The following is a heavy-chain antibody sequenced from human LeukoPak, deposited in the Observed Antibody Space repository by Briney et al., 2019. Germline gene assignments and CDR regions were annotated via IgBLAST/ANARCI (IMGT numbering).Heavy chain of an antibody. CDR3: ARDLAGYPWDYCYYGMDV. CDR1: GFTFSSYG. Sequence: GRSLRLSCAASGFTFSSYGMHWVRQAPGKGLEWVAVIWYDGSNKYYADSVKGRFTISRDNSKNTLYLQMNSLRAEDTAVYYCARDLAGYPWDYCYYGMDVWGQGTTVTVSS. J-gene: IGHJ6*02. CDR2: IWYDGSNK. V-gene: IGHV3-33*01. D-gene: IGHD1-1*01.